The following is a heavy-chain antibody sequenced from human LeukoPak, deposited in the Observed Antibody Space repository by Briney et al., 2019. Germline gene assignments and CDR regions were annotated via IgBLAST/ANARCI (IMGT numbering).Heavy chain of an antibody. J-gene: IGHJ4*02. V-gene: IGHV1-69*04. Sequence: SVKVSCKASGGTFSSYAISWVRQAPGQGLEWMGRIIPILGIANYAQKFQGRVPITADKSTSTAYMELSSLRSEDTAVYYCARDAVVVFTFDYWGQGTLVTVSS. CDR2: IIPILGIA. CDR1: GGTFSSYA. D-gene: IGHD2-2*01. CDR3: ARDAVVVFTFDY.